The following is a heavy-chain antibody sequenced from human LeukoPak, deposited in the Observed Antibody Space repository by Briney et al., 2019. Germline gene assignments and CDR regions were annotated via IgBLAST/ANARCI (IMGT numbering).Heavy chain of an antibody. Sequence: SQTLSLTCTVSGGSISSGGYYWSSIRQHPGNGLEWIGYIYYSGSTYYNPSLKSRVTISVDTSKIQFSLKLSSVTAADTAVYYCATYGIVDQPDHDAFDIWGQGTMVTVSS. CDR1: GGSISSGGYY. CDR2: IYYSGST. J-gene: IGHJ3*02. D-gene: IGHD1-26*01. CDR3: ATYGIVDQPDHDAFDI. V-gene: IGHV4-31*03.